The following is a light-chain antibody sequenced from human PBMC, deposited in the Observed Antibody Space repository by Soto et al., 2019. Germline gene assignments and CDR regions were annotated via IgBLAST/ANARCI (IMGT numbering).Light chain of an antibody. CDR2: GAS. CDR1: QSISIN. J-gene: IGKJ2*01. CDR3: QQYIKWPPEYT. Sequence: EIVMTQSPATLSVSPGERATLSCRASQSISINLAWYQQRPGQAPRLLIYGASTRATGIPARFSGSGSGTEFTLTISSLQSEDFAVYYCQQYIKWPPEYTFGQGTKLEIK. V-gene: IGKV3-15*01.